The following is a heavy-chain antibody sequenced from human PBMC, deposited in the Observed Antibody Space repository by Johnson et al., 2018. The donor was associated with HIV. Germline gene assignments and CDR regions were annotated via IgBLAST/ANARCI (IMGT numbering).Heavy chain of an antibody. CDR2: IYSGGST. J-gene: IGHJ3*02. V-gene: IGHV3-53*02. CDR3: ARDQAGRGDAFDI. CDR1: GFTVSSNY. Sequence: VQLVETGGGLIQPGGSLRLSCAASGFTVSSNYMSWVRQAPGKGLEWVSIIYSGGSTYYADSVNGRFTISRDNSKNTVYLQMNSLRVEDTAVYYCARDQAGRGDAFDIWGQGTMVTVSS. D-gene: IGHD6-13*01.